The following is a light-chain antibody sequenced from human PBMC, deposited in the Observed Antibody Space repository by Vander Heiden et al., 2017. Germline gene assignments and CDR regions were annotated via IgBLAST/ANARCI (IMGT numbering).Light chain of an antibody. Sequence: QSVLTQPPSVSEPPGQRVTISCSGGSTNIGAGYNVQWYQQLQGTAPKLRIYVNSNRPSGVPDRFSGSKSGTSASLAITGLQAEDEADYYCQSYDRSLSGLVFGGGTKLTVL. V-gene: IGLV1-40*01. J-gene: IGLJ3*02. CDR2: VNS. CDR1: STNIGAGYN. CDR3: QSYDRSLSGLV.